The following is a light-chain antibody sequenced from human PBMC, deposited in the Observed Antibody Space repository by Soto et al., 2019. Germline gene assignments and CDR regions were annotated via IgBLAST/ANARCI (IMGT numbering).Light chain of an antibody. CDR3: AAWDDSLNGVV. J-gene: IGLJ2*01. CDR1: SSNIGSNT. Sequence: VLTQPPSASGTPGQRVTISCSGSSSNIGSNTVNWYQQLPGTAPKLLIYSNNQRPSGVPDRFSGSKSGTSASLPISGLQSEDEADYYCAAWDDSLNGVVFGGGTKLTVL. V-gene: IGLV1-44*01. CDR2: SNN.